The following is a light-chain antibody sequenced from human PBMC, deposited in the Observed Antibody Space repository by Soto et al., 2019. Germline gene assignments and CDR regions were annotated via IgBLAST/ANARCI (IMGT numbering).Light chain of an antibody. J-gene: IGKJ4*01. CDR1: QSVSSSY. CDR2: GAS. CDR3: QQYGSSPLT. Sequence: EIVLTQSPGTLSLSPGERATLSCRASQSVSSSYLAWYQQKPGQAPRLLIYGASSRATGIPDRFSGSGYGTEFTLTISRLEPEDFAVYYCQQYGSSPLTFGGGTKLEIK. V-gene: IGKV3-20*01.